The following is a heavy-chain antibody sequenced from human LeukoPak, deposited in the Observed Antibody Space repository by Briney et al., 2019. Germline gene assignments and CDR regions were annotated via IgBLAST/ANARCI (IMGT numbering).Heavy chain of an antibody. Sequence: SETLSLTCNVSGGSMSGSYWSWIRQPPGEGLEWIGYIYYSGSTNYNPSLKSRVTISVDTSKNQFSLKLTSMTAADTAVYYCARGGSRIANWFDPWGQGILVTVSS. CDR3: ARGGSRIANWFDP. D-gene: IGHD2-15*01. CDR1: GGSMSGSY. CDR2: IYYSGST. J-gene: IGHJ5*02. V-gene: IGHV4-59*01.